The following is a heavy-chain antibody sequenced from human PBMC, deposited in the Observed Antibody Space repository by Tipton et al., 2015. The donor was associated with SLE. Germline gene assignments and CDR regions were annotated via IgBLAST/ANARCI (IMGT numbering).Heavy chain of an antibody. CDR2: IYTSGST. CDR3: ARDLLWFGERYYYGMDV. D-gene: IGHD3-10*01. Sequence: TLSLTCTVSGGSISSGSYYWSWIRQPAGKGLEWIGYIYTSGSTNYNPSLKSRFTISVDTSKNQFSPKLSSVTAADTAVYYCARDLLWFGERYYYGMDVWGQGTTVTVSS. CDR1: GGSISSGSYY. J-gene: IGHJ6*02. V-gene: IGHV4-61*09.